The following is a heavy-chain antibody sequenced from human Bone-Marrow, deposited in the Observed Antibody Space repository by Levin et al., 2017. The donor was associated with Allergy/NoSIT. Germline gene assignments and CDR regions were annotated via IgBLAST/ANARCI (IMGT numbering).Heavy chain of an antibody. Sequence: GGSLRLSCAASGFTFSSYGMHWVRQAPGKGLEWVAVIWYDGSNKYYADSVKGRFTISRDNSKNTLYLQMNSLRAEDTAVYYCARGYSSSWYPFDPWGQGTLVTVSS. J-gene: IGHJ5*02. CDR1: GFTFSSYG. D-gene: IGHD6-13*01. CDR3: ARGYSSSWYPFDP. CDR2: IWYDGSNK. V-gene: IGHV3-33*01.